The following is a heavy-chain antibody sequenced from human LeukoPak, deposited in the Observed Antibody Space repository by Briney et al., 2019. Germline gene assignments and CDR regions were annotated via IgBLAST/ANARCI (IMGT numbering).Heavy chain of an antibody. Sequence: SETLSLTCAVFRGSITNSSCYWGWIRQPPGKGLEWIGGIYYTGTTYYSPSLNSRITISMDTSKNLFSLRLASVTAADTALYYCARRAVVPAAVSYFDNWGQGTLVTVSS. V-gene: IGHV4-39*01. D-gene: IGHD2-2*01. CDR3: ARRAVVPAAVSYFDN. CDR2: IYYTGTT. J-gene: IGHJ4*02. CDR1: RGSITNSSCY.